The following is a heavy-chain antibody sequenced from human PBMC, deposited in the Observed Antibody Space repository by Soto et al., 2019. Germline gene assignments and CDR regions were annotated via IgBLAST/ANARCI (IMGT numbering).Heavy chain of an antibody. CDR1: GFTFSSYS. D-gene: IGHD1-7*01. CDR2: ISSSSSSTI. CDR3: ARGGLELMVYYYYGMDV. Sequence: GGSLRLSCAASGFTFSSYSMNWVRQAPGKGLEWVSYISSSSSSTIYYADSVKGRFTISRDKAKNSLYLQMNSLRDEDTAVYYCARGGLELMVYYYYGMDVWGQGTTVTVSS. V-gene: IGHV3-48*02. J-gene: IGHJ6*02.